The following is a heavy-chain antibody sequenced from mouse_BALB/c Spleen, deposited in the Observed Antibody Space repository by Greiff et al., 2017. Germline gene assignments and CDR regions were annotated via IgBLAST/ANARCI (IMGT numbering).Heavy chain of an antibody. CDR3: ARHRYDDAMDY. J-gene: IGHJ4*01. V-gene: IGHV8-12*01. CDR1: GISLSTSGMG. CDR2: IYWDDDK. Sequence: QVTLKVSGPGILQPSQTLSLTCSFSGISLSTSGMGVSWIRQPSGKGLEWLAHIYWDDDKRYNPSLKSRLTISKDTSRNQVFLKITSVDTADTATYYCARHRYDDAMDYWGQGTSVTVSS. D-gene: IGHD2-14*01.